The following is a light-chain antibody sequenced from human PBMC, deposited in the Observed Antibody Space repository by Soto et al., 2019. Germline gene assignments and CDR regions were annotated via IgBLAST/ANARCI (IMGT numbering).Light chain of an antibody. V-gene: IGLV4-69*01. Sequence: QLVLTQSPSASASLGASVKLTCTLSSGHGNYVIAWHQQQPEKGPRYLMKVKSDGSHNKGDEIPDSFSGSSSGAERYLAISSLQSEDEADYYCQTWDTGIVVFGGGTKLTVL. CDR3: QTWDTGIVV. CDR1: SGHGNYV. CDR2: VKSDGSH. J-gene: IGLJ2*01.